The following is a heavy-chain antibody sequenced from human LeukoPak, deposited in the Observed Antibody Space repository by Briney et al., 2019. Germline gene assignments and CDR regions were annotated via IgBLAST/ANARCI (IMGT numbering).Heavy chain of an antibody. D-gene: IGHD6-6*01. CDR1: GYTFTSYG. J-gene: IGHJ6*03. V-gene: IGHV1-2*06. Sequence: PGASVKVSCKASGYTFTSYGISWVRQAPGQGLEWMGRINPNSGGTNYAQKFQGRVTMTRDTSISTAYMELSRLRSDDTAVYYCARDPAWRQLVGPYYYYMDVWGKGTTVTVSS. CDR2: INPNSGGT. CDR3: ARDPAWRQLVGPYYYYMDV.